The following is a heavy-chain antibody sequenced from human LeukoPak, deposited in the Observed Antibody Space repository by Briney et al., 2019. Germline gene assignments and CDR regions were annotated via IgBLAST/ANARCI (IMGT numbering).Heavy chain of an antibody. Sequence: GGSLRLSCAASGFTFSRHWMTWVRQAPGKGLEWVANIKHDGSEKNYVDSVKGRFTISRDNAKNSLYLQMNSLRAEDTAVYYCAKGYSSGWYFTHGFDYWGQGTLVTVSS. CDR2: IKHDGSEK. J-gene: IGHJ4*02. D-gene: IGHD6-19*01. CDR1: GFTFSRHW. V-gene: IGHV3-7*03. CDR3: AKGYSSGWYFTHGFDY.